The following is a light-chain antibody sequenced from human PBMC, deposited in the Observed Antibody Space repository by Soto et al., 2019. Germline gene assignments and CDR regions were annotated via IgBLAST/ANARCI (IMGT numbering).Light chain of an antibody. V-gene: IGLV2-14*01. CDR3: SSYTASSTPHVL. CDR2: EVS. CDR1: SSDAGGYNY. J-gene: IGLJ2*01. Sequence: QSVLTQPASVSGSPGQSITISCTGTSSDAGGYNYVSWYQQLPGKAPKLMIYEVSNRPSGVSDRFSGSKSDNTASLTISGLQAEDEADYYCSSYTASSTPHVLFGGGTKLTVL.